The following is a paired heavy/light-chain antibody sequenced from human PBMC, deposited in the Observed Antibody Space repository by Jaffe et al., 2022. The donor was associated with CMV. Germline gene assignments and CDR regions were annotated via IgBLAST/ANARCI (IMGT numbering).Heavy chain of an antibody. Sequence: EVHLVESGGGLVQPGRSLRLSCAVSGFFFEDYGMHWVRQAPGKGLEWVSSISWNSATIGYADSVKGRFTISRDNAEKSLYLQMNSLRPEDTALYYCAKETYSNSVRDSFYYGLDVWGQGTTVTVTS. CDR3: AKETYSNSVRDSFYYGLDV. CDR1: GFFFEDYG. CDR2: ISWNSATI. D-gene: IGHD4-4*01. V-gene: IGHV3-9*01. J-gene: IGHJ6*02.
Light chain of an antibody. CDR1: QSISTY. J-gene: IGKJ2*01. V-gene: IGKV1-39*01. CDR2: GAS. Sequence: DIQMTQSPSSLSASVGDRVTITCRTSQSISTYLNWYQQKPGKAPKLLIYGASNLQSGAPARFSGRGSGTDFTLTISNLQPEDFATYYCQQSYNTPRSSFGRGTKLEIK. CDR3: QQSYNTPRSS.